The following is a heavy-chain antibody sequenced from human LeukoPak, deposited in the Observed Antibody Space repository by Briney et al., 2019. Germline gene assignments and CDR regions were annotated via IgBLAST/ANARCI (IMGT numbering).Heavy chain of an antibody. D-gene: IGHD2-2*01. J-gene: IGHJ4*02. CDR3: AREAVSKTSYQLPATNFDY. CDR2: IYHSGST. V-gene: IGHV4-4*02. CDR1: GGSISSSNW. Sequence: PSGTLSLTCAVSGGSISSSNWWSWVRQPPGKGLEWIGEIYHSGSTNYNPSLKSRVTISVDKSKNQFSLKLSSVTAADTAVYYCAREAVSKTSYQLPATNFDYWGQGTLVTVSS.